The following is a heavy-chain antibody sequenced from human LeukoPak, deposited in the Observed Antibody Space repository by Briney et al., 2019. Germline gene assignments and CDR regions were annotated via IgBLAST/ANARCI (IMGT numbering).Heavy chain of an antibody. Sequence: GGSLRLSCAASGFTFSSYSMNWVRQAPGKGLEWVASISSSSSYIYYADSVKGRFTTSRENAKNSLYLQMNSLRAEDTAVYYCARVPYSYGYIDYWGQGTLVTVSS. CDR1: GFTFSSYS. D-gene: IGHD5-18*01. CDR2: ISSSSSYI. V-gene: IGHV3-21*01. CDR3: ARVPYSYGYIDY. J-gene: IGHJ4*02.